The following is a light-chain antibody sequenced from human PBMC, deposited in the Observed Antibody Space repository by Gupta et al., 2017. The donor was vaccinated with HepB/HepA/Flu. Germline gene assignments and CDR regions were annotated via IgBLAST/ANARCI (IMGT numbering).Light chain of an antibody. V-gene: IGLV1-40*01. J-gene: IGLJ2*01. Sequence: QSVLTQPPSVSGAPGQRVTISCTGSSSNIGAGYDVHWYQQPPGTAPKLLMYGNNNRPSGVPDRFSVSKSGTSASLAITGLQAEDEADYYCQSYDTSLSGSVFGGGTKLTVL. CDR1: SSNIGAGYD. CDR3: QSYDTSLSGSV. CDR2: GNN.